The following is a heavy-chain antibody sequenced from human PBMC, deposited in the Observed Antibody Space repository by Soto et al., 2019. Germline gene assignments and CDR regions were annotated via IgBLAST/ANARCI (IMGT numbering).Heavy chain of an antibody. CDR3: ARGGEPLGYYGLDV. CDR2: MYYTGVT. Sequence: SETLSLTCSVSGGSVRSGNHFWNWIRQPPGRGLEWLGYMYYTGVTNYNPSLKSRVSMPVDTSKDQFSLNLTSLTAADTAVYYCARGGEPLGYYGLDVWGQGTTVTVSS. CDR1: GGSVRSGNHF. V-gene: IGHV4-61*01. J-gene: IGHJ6*02.